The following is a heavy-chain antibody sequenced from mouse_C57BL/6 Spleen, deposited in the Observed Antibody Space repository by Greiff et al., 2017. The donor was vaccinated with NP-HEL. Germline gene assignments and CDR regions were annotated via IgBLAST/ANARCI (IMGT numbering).Heavy chain of an antibody. CDR3: ARGSNYGYFDV. CDR2: IWSGGST. D-gene: IGHD2-5*01. J-gene: IGHJ1*03. V-gene: IGHV2-2*01. Sequence: VQLQQSGPGLVQPSQSLSITCTVSGFSLTSYGVHWVRQSPGKGLEWLGVIWSGGSTDYNAAFISRLSISKDNSKSQVFFKMNSLQADDTARYYCARGSNYGYFDVLGTGTTVTVSS. CDR1: GFSLTSYG.